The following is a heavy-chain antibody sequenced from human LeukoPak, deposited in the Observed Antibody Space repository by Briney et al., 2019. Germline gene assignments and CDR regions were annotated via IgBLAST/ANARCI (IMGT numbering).Heavy chain of an antibody. Sequence: GGSLRLSCAASGFTFDDYAMHWVRQAPGKGLEWVSGISWNSGSIGYADSVKGRFTISRGNARNSLYLQMNSLRAEDTALYYCAKDIGVVPAAINYWGQGTLVTVSS. J-gene: IGHJ4*02. CDR2: ISWNSGSI. D-gene: IGHD2-2*02. CDR1: GFTFDDYA. V-gene: IGHV3-9*01. CDR3: AKDIGVVPAAINY.